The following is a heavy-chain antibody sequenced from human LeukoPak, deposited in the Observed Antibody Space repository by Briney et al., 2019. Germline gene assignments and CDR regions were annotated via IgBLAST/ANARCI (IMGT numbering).Heavy chain of an antibody. Sequence: SETLSLTCTVSGGSIRSGSYYWSWIRQAAGKGLEWIGRVYTSGSTNYNPSLKSRVTISVDTSKNQFSLKLSSVTAADTAVYYCARDPRYSGYDLDYWGQGTLVTVSS. V-gene: IGHV4-61*02. CDR1: GGSIRSGSYY. CDR2: VYTSGST. J-gene: IGHJ4*02. CDR3: ARDPRYSGYDLDY. D-gene: IGHD5-12*01.